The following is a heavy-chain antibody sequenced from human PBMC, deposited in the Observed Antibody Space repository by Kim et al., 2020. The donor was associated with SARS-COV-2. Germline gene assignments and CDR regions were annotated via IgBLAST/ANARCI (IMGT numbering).Heavy chain of an antibody. J-gene: IGHJ4*02. D-gene: IGHD2-15*01. Sequence: SETLSLTCSVSGVSLSNFYFNWIRQAAGKGLEWIGRVYTSGSTIYNPSLETRLTMSIDTSKNEFPLSLTHLTAADSAVYYCSRGPPTGNCRFDNWGRGT. V-gene: IGHV4-4*07. CDR2: VYTSGST. CDR3: SRGPPTGNCRFDN. CDR1: GVSLSNFY.